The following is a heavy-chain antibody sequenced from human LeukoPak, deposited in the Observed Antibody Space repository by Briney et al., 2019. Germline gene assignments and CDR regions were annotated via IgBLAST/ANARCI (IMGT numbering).Heavy chain of an antibody. J-gene: IGHJ3*01. CDR1: GFTFNTYS. CDR2: ISSSSTTI. V-gene: IGHV3-48*02. CDR3: ARDRYSGSYPEDAFDV. D-gene: IGHD1-26*01. Sequence: GGSLRLSCAASGFTFNTYSMNWVRQAPGKGLEWVSYISSSSTTIYYADSVKGRFTMSRDNAKNSLYLQVNSLRDEDTAVYYCARDRYSGSYPEDAFDVWRQGTMVTVSS.